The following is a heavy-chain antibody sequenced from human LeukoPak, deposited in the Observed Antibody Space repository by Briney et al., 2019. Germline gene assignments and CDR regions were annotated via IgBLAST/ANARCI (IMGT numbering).Heavy chain of an antibody. J-gene: IGHJ4*02. CDR3: TKGRGI. D-gene: IGHD3-10*01. CDR1: GGSISSGSYD. V-gene: IGHV4-61*09. CDR2: IYTSGSS. Sequence: SETLSLTCTVSGGSISSGSYDWYWIRQPAGKGLEWIGHIYTSGSSNYSPSLKSRVTISVDTSKNQFSLELTSVTAADTAVYYCTKGRGIWGQGTLVTVSS.